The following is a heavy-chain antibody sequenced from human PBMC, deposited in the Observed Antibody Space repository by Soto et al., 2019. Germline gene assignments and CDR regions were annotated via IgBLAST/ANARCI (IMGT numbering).Heavy chain of an antibody. V-gene: IGHV1-18*04. J-gene: IGHJ6*02. D-gene: IGHD6-19*01. CDR2: VSAYNGNT. Sequence: ASVKVSCKASGYTFTSYGISWVRQAPGQGLEWMGWVSAYNGNTNYAQKLQGRVTMTTDTSTSTAYMELRSLRSDDTAVYYCASGRRSSGWKNNYYYSGMDVWGQGTTVTVYS. CDR1: GYTFTSYG. CDR3: ASGRRSSGWKNNYYYSGMDV.